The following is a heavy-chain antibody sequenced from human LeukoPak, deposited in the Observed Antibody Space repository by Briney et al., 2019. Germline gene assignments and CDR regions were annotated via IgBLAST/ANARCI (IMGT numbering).Heavy chain of an antibody. V-gene: IGHV4-61*02. CDR3: ARLARDYYGSGSYYSYYYYYYMDV. J-gene: IGHJ6*03. CDR2: IYISGST. CDR1: GGSISSASYY. Sequence: SETLSLTCTVSGGSISSASYYWSWIRQPAGKGLEWIGRIYISGSTNYNPSLKSRVTISVDTSKNQFSLKLSSVTAADTAVYYCARLARDYYGSGSYYSYYYYYYMDVWGKGTTVTISS. D-gene: IGHD3-10*01.